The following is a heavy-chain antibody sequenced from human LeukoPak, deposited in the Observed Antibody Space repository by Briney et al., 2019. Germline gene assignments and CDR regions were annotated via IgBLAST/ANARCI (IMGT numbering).Heavy chain of an antibody. CDR1: GGSISSFY. V-gene: IGHV4-4*07. CDR2: IYNSGSP. J-gene: IGHJ4*02. Sequence: SETLSLTCTVSGGSISSFYWSWIRQPAGEGLEWIGRIYNSGSPHYNPSLRSRVTISVDTSNNQFSLKLSSVTAADTAVYYCARSSGTGFEYWGQGTLVTVSS. CDR3: ARSSGTGFEY. D-gene: IGHD3-10*01.